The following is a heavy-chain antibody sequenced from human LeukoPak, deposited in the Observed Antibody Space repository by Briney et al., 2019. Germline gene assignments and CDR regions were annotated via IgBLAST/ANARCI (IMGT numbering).Heavy chain of an antibody. CDR3: AKVAVWFYYGLDV. CDR2: ITGSTGST. D-gene: IGHD3-9*01. J-gene: IGHJ6*02. Sequence: GGSLRLTCAASGFTFSTYAMSWVRQAPGKGLEWISSITGSTGSTYYADSVKGRFTISRDNSKNSLYLQMSSLRAEDTAIYYCAKVAVWFYYGLDVGGQGTTVTVSS. V-gene: IGHV3-23*01. CDR1: GFTFSTYA.